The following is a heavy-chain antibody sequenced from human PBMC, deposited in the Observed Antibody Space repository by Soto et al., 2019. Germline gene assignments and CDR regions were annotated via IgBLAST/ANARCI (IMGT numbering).Heavy chain of an antibody. J-gene: IGHJ3*02. CDR2: IIPIFGTA. CDR1: GGTFSSYA. Sequence: GASVKVSCKASGGTFSSYASSWVRQAPGQGLEWMGGIIPIFGTANYAQKFQGRVTITADESTSTAYMELSSLRTEDTAVYYCARQHIVVVTAAVPLLDIWGQGTMVTVSS. D-gene: IGHD2-21*02. V-gene: IGHV1-69*13. CDR3: ARQHIVVVTAAVPLLDI.